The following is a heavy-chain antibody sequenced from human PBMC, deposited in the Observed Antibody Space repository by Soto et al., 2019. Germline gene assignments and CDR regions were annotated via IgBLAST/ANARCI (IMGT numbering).Heavy chain of an antibody. CDR2: INWKSDI. CDR1: GFTFDDNA. J-gene: IGHJ4*02. CDR3: AISQDRGGRTTFIY. D-gene: IGHD3-16*01. V-gene: IGHV3-9*01. Sequence: GGSLRLSCAVSGFTFDDNAMHWVRQAPEKGLEWVSGINWKSDIGYADSVKGRFTISRDNAENSLYLQMNSLRAEDTALYYCAISQDRGGRTTFIYWGQGTRVTVSS.